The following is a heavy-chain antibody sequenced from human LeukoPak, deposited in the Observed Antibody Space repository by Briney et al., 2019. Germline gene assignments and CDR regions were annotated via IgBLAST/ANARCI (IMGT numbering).Heavy chain of an antibody. D-gene: IGHD7-27*01. CDR2: IWVDGSNK. V-gene: IGHV3-33*01. Sequence: GRSLRLSCAASGFIFSSYCIHWVRQAPGRGLEWVAVIWVDGSNKYYTDSVKGRFTISRDNSKNTVYMQMNSRRADDTAVYYCARDLGSDYFDYWGQGTLVTVSS. CDR1: GFIFSSYC. J-gene: IGHJ4*02. CDR3: ARDLGSDYFDY.